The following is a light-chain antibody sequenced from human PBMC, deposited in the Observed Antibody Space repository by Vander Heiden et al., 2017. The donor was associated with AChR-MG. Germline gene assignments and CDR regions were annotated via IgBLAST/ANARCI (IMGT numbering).Light chain of an antibody. Sequence: QSVFTQPPSVSAAPGQKVTISCSGTNSNIGNNYVSWFQQFPRTAPKVLISDNTKRPSGIPDRFSGSKSGTSATLGITGLQTGDEADYYCGTWDDSLRAYVFGTGTKVTVL. J-gene: IGLJ1*01. CDR2: DNT. CDR1: NSNIGNNY. CDR3: GTWDDSLRAYV. V-gene: IGLV1-51*01.